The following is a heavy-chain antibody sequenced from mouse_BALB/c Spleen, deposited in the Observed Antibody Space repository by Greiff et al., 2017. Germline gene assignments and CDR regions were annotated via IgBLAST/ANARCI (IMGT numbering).Heavy chain of an antibody. CDR1: GYTFTDYV. D-gene: IGHD3-2*02. V-gene: IGHV1-77*01. Sequence: VKLVESGPELVKPGASVKMSCKASGYTFTDYVISWVKQRTGQGLEWIGEIYPGSGSTYYNEKFKGKATLTADKSSNTAYMQLSSLTSEDSAVYFCARKATSWFAYWGQGTLVTVSA. J-gene: IGHJ3*01. CDR3: ARKATSWFAY. CDR2: IYPGSGST.